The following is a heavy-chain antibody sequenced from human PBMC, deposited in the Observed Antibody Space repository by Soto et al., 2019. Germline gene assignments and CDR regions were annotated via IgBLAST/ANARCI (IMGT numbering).Heavy chain of an antibody. CDR1: VFTFSSYD. Sequence: GGSLRLSCAASVFTFSSYDMHWVRQATGKCLEWFSAICSAGYTYXPGSVKGRXXISRENAKNSFXLQMNXLRAGDTAVYYCARDSEYYYMDVWRKGTTVTDSS. CDR2: ICSAGYT. J-gene: IGHJ6*03. V-gene: IGHV3-13*01. CDR3: ARDSEYYYMDV. D-gene: IGHD1-26*01.